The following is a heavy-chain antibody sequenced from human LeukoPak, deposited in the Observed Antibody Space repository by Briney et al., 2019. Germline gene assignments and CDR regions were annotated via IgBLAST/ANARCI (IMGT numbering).Heavy chain of an antibody. J-gene: IGHJ4*02. CDR3: ARGSRWLQLGPFDY. D-gene: IGHD5-24*01. V-gene: IGHV3-30*01. CDR2: MSYDGGDN. Sequence: GGSLRLSCAASGFTFSSYTMHWVRQAPGKGLEWVAVMSYDGGDNYYADSVKGRFTISRDNSRTTVYLQMNSLRAGDTAVYYCARGSRWLQLGPFDYWGQGTLVTVSS. CDR1: GFTFSSYT.